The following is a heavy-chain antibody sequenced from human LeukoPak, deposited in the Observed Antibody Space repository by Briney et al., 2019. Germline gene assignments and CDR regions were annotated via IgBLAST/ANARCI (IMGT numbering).Heavy chain of an antibody. CDR1: GFTYRNYG. V-gene: IGHV3-30*18. CDR3: AKDQGKRLWIDY. J-gene: IGHJ4*02. D-gene: IGHD5-18*01. Sequence: GGSLRLSCAASGFTYRNYGMHWVRQAPGKGLEWVAVISYDGSNKYYADSVKGRFTISRDNSKNTLYLQMNSLKPEDTAVYYCAKDQGKRLWIDYWGQGTLVTVSS. CDR2: ISYDGSNK.